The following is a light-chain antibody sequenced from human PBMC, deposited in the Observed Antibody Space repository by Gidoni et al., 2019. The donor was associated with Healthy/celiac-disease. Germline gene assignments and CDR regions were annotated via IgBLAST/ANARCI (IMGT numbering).Light chain of an antibody. CDR2: GAS. Sequence: EIVMTQSPATLPVSPGERATLSCRASQSVSSNLAWYQQKPGQAPRLLSYGASTRATGIPARFSGSGSGTECTLTISSLQSEDFAVYYCQQYNNWPPYTFGQGTKLEIK. J-gene: IGKJ2*01. CDR1: QSVSSN. CDR3: QQYNNWPPYT. V-gene: IGKV3-15*01.